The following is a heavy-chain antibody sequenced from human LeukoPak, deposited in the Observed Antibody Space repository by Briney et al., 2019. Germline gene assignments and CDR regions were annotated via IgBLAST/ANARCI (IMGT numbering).Heavy chain of an antibody. CDR1: GFTFEDYA. CDR2: TSGDGDNI. Sequence: GGALRLSCAASGFTFEDYAMHWVRQAPGKGLEWVSLTSGDGDNISLAGSVKGRFTICREKSKNSLYLQMNSMRTEDTALYYCAKDLPQYYDFWSGSYGGFDYWGQGPLVTVSS. D-gene: IGHD3-3*01. J-gene: IGHJ4*02. CDR3: AKDLPQYYDFWSGSYGGFDY. V-gene: IGHV3-43*02.